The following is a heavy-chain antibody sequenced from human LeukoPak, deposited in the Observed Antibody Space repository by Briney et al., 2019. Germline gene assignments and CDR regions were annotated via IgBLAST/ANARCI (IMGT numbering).Heavy chain of an antibody. CDR2: IHYSGST. D-gene: IGHD6-13*01. V-gene: IGHV4-59*01. CDR3: ARQVYSSSWSYYFEY. J-gene: IGHJ4*02. Sequence: SETLSLTCAVSGGSISSYYWSWIRQPPGRGLEWIGSIHYSGSTSYNSSLKSRVTMSIDTSKNQFSLKLSSVTPADTAVYYCARQVYSSSWSYYFEYWGQGILVTVS. CDR1: GGSISSYY.